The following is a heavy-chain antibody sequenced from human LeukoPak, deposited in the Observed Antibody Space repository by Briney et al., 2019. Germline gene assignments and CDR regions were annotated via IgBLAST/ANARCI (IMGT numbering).Heavy chain of an antibody. D-gene: IGHD5-24*01. V-gene: IGHV4-30-4*08. CDR1: GGSISSGDYY. Sequence: PSETLSLTCTVSGGSISSGDYYWSWIRQPPGKGPEWIGYIYYSGSTYYNPSLKSRVTISVDTSKNQFSLKLSSVTAADTAVYYCARSPRPRRDGYSMIDYWGQGTLVTVSS. J-gene: IGHJ4*02. CDR2: IYYSGST. CDR3: ARSPRPRRDGYSMIDY.